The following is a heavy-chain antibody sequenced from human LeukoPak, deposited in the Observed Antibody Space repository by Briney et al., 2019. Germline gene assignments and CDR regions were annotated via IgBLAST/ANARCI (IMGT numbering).Heavy chain of an antibody. CDR1: RFCFRRYV. V-gene: IGHV3-33*01. CDR2: IWYDDSNR. Sequence: GGSLRLSCVPSRFCFRRYVIHWVRPAPGKGLAWVAVIWYDDSNRHYVDSVKGRFTISRDNSKNTLYLQMNSLRADDTAVYYCARDFGFSPSSGYSFDYWGQGTLVTVSS. D-gene: IGHD3-22*01. J-gene: IGHJ4*02. CDR3: ARDFGFSPSSGYSFDY.